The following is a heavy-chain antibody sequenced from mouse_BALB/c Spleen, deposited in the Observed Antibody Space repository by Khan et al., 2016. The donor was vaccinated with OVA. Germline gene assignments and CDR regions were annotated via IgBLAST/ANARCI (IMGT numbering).Heavy chain of an antibody. V-gene: IGHV1-7*01. D-gene: IGHD1-1*01. CDR3: ANHGSSSAGFTY. J-gene: IGHJ3*01. CDR2: INHSTGYT. CDR1: GYTFTNFW. Sequence: VQLQQSGAELAKPGASVKMSCKASGYTFTNFWMHWVKQRPGQGLVWIGYINHSTGYTEYNQKFKDKATLTADKSSSTAYMQLSSLTSEDSAIYYCANHGSSSAGFTYWGQGTLVTVSA.